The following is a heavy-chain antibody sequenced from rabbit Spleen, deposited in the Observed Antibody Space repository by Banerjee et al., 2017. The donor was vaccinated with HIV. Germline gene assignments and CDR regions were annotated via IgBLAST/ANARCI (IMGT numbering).Heavy chain of an antibody. V-gene: IGHV1S45*01. CDR2: IYAGSSDST. J-gene: IGHJ4*01. Sequence: QEQLEESGGDLVKPEGSLTLTCTASGFSFSSSYWMCWVRQAPGKGLEWIGCIYAGSSDSTYYASWAKGRFTISKTSSTTVTLQMTSLTAADTATYFCARQRRVDGDWGADLWGPGTLVTVS. CDR1: GFSFSSSYW. D-gene: IGHD4-1*01. CDR3: ARQRRVDGDWGADL.